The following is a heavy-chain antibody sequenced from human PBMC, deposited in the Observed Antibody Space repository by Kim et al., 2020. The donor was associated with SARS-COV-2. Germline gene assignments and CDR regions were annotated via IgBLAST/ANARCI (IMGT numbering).Heavy chain of an antibody. CDR1: GFTFSSYS. D-gene: IGHD6-13*01. V-gene: IGHV3-21*01. Sequence: GGSLRLSCAASGFTFSSYSMNWVRQAPVKGPEWVSSISSSSSYIYYADSVKGRFTISRDNAKKTLYLQMNSLRAEDTAVYYCARARGMAATTNYYGTDV. CDR3: ARARGMAATTNYYGTDV. J-gene: IGHJ6*01. CDR2: ISSSSSYI.